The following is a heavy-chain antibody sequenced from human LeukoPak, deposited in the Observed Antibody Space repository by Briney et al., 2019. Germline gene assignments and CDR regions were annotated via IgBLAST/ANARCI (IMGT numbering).Heavy chain of an antibody. Sequence: GGSLRLSCAASGFTFSGYTMNWVRQAPGKGLEWVSSISSSSDYIYYADSVQGRFTISRDNAKNSLYLQMNSLRAEDTAVYYCARDYSPTAMDVWGQGTTVTVSS. D-gene: IGHD2-15*01. CDR2: ISSSSDYI. CDR3: ARDYSPTAMDV. V-gene: IGHV3-21*01. CDR1: GFTFSGYT. J-gene: IGHJ6*02.